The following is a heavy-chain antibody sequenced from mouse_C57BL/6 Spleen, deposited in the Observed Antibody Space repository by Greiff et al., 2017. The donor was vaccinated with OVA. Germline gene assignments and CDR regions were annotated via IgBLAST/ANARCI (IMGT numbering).Heavy chain of an antibody. Sequence: QVHVKQPGAELVMPGASVKLSCKASGYTFTSYWMHWVKQRPGQGLEWIGEIDPSDSYTNYNQKFKGKSTLTVDKSSSTAYMQLSSLTSEDSAVYYCARRGPYYYAMDYWGQGTSVTVSS. CDR1: GYTFTSYW. J-gene: IGHJ4*01. CDR2: IDPSDSYT. V-gene: IGHV1-69*01. CDR3: ARRGPYYYAMDY.